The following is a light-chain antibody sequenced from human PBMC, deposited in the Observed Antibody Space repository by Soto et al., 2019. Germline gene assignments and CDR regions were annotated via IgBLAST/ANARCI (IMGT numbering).Light chain of an antibody. V-gene: IGKV3-15*01. CDR2: GAS. CDR3: QQYHNWPPQYT. J-gene: IGKJ2*01. CDR1: QSVASN. Sequence: EIVMTQSAASLSVSPGDGATLSCRASQSVASNVAWYQQKPGQGPRLLIHGASTRALGVPARFSGSGSGTDFTLTISSLQSEDFAVYYCQQYHNWPPQYTFGQGTKLQIK.